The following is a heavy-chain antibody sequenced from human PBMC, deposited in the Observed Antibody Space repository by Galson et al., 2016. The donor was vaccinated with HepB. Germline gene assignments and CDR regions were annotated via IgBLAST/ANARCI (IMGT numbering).Heavy chain of an antibody. CDR3: ARGQAPAARGYNWFDP. D-gene: IGHD2-2*01. CDR1: GGSISGANW. V-gene: IGHV4-4*02. J-gene: IGHJ5*02. CDR2: SNHRGST. Sequence: SETLSLTCAVSGGSISGANWWSWVRQPPGKGLEWVGESNHRGSTNYNPSLKSRVTVSVDTSKNQFSLKLTSVTAADTAVYYCARGQAPAARGYNWFDPWGQGILVTVSS.